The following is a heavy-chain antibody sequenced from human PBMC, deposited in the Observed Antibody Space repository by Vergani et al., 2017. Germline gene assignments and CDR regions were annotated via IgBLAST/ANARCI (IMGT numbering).Heavy chain of an antibody. V-gene: IGHV1-69*01. J-gene: IGHJ4*02. CDR2: IIPIFGTA. CDR3: ARGSSELRYFYWLPKTNGFDY. D-gene: IGHD3-9*01. CDR1: GGPFSSYA. Sequence: QVQLVQSGAEVKKPGSSVKVSCKASGGPFSSYAISWVRQAPGQGLEWMGGIIPIFGTANYAQKFQGRVTITADESTSTAYMELSSLRFEDTAVSYCARGSSELRYFYWLPKTNGFDYWGQGTLVTVSS.